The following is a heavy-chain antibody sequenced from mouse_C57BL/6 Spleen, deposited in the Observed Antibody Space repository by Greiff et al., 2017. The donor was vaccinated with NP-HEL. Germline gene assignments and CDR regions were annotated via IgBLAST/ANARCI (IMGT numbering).Heavy chain of an antibody. V-gene: IGHV1-19*01. CDR3: ARGGLRGAMDY. Sequence: EVQLQQSGPVLVKPGASVKMSCKASGYTFTDYYMNWVKQSHGKSLEWIGVINPYNGGTSYNQKFKGKATLTVDKSSSTAYMELNSLTSEDSAVYYCARGGLRGAMDYWGQRTSGTVSS. CDR2: INPYNGGT. J-gene: IGHJ4*01. CDR1: GYTFTDYY. D-gene: IGHD2-4*01.